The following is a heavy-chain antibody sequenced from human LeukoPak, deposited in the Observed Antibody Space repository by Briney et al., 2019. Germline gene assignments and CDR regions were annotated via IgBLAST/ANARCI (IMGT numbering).Heavy chain of an antibody. CDR1: GGTFSSYA. CDR2: IIPIFGTA. Sequence: SVKVSCKASGGTFSSYAISWVRQAPGQGLEWMGGIIPIFGTANYAQKFQGRVTITTDESTSTAYMELSSLRSEDTAVYYCARDAGNSPPYYYYMDVWAKGPRSPSP. CDR3: ARDAGNSPPYYYYMDV. V-gene: IGHV1-69*05. D-gene: IGHD4-23*01. J-gene: IGHJ6*03.